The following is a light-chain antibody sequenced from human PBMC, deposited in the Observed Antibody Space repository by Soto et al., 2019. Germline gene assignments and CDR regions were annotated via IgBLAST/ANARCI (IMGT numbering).Light chain of an antibody. CDR2: GAS. J-gene: IGKJ2*01. CDR1: QSVSSN. Sequence: EIVMTQSPATLSVSPGERATLSCRASQSVSSNLAWYQQKPGQAPRLLIYGASTRATGSPARLRGSGSGTEFTLTRSSLQSEDFATYFCQQTQNIPYTVGQGTKLEIK. CDR3: QQTQNIPYT. V-gene: IGKV3-15*01.